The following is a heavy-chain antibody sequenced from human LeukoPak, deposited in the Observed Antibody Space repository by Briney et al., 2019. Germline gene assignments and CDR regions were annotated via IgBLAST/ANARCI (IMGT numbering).Heavy chain of an antibody. V-gene: IGHV4-59*08. CDR2: IYNSGST. CDR1: GGSISTYY. CDR3: ARHGGSWTFDY. Sequence: SETLSLTCTVSGGSISTYYWSWIRQAPGKGLEWIGYIYNSGSTKYNPSLKSRVTMSIDTSKNQFSLNLNSVTAAEPAVYSCARHGGSWTFDYWGQGTLVTVSS. D-gene: IGHD6-13*01. J-gene: IGHJ4*02.